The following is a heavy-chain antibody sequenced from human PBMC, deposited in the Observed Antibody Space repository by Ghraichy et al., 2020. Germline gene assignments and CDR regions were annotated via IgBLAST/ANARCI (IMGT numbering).Heavy chain of an antibody. CDR1: GFTFSSYS. CDR2: ISSSSSTI. V-gene: IGHV3-48*01. J-gene: IGHJ6*02. CDR3: ARGAYYDFWSGYPMGMDV. Sequence: GGSLRLSCAASGFTFSSYSMNWVRQAPGKGLEWVSYISSSSSTIYYADSVKGRFTISRDNAKNSLYLQMNSLRAEDTAVYYCARGAYYDFWSGYPMGMDVWGQANTVTVSS. D-gene: IGHD3-3*01.